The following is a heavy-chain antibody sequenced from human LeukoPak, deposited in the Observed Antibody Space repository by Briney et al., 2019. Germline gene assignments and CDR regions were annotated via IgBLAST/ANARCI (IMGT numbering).Heavy chain of an antibody. Sequence: GGSLRLSCAASGFDFSGYAMSWVRQAPGKGLEWVAGIGSDGSTHTAESVKGRFAISRDNAENSLYLQMDSLRVEDTAVYYCARGIPHCTSTSWCAFDIWGQGTMVTVSS. CDR1: GFDFSGYA. CDR2: IGSDGST. V-gene: IGHV3-23*01. CDR3: ARGIPHCTSTSWCAFDI. J-gene: IGHJ3*02. D-gene: IGHD2-2*01.